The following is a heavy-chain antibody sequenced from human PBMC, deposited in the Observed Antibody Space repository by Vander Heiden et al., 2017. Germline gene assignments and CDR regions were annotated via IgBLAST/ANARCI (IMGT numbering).Heavy chain of an antibody. CDR3: AREYSSSWAGYYYGMDV. V-gene: IGHV3-30*03. CDR2: ISYDGSNK. CDR1: GFTFGRYG. Sequence: QVQLVESGGGVVQPGRSLRLSCAASGFTFGRYGMHWVRQAPGKGLEWVAVISYDGSNKYYADSVKGRFTISRDNSKNTLYLQMNSLRAEDTAVYYCAREYSSSWAGYYYGMDVWGQGTTVTVSS. D-gene: IGHD6-13*01. J-gene: IGHJ6*02.